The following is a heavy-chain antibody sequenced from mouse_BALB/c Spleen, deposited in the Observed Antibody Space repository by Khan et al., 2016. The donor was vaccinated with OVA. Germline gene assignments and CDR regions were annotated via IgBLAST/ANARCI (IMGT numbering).Heavy chain of an antibody. D-gene: IGHD1-1*01. J-gene: IGHJ2*01. Sequence: EVMLVESGGGLVQPGGSRKLSCAASGFTFSSYGMHWVRQAPENGLEWVAYISGDSSTIYYTDTVKGRFTISRDNPKNTLSLQMTSLMSEDTAMYYCATSYYYGYYFDYWGPGTTLTVSS. CDR2: ISGDSSTI. CDR3: ATSYYYGYYFDY. CDR1: GFTFSSYG. V-gene: IGHV5-17*02.